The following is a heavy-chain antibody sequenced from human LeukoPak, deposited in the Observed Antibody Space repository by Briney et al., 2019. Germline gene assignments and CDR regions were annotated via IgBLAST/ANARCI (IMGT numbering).Heavy chain of an antibody. CDR1: GYTFTTYY. CDR2: INPTSGST. Sequence: ASVKVSCKTSGYTFTTYYMLWVRQAPGQGLEWMGMINPTSGSTNYAQKLQGRVTMIRDTSTSTVYMELSSLKSEDTAVYYCVKGGSSTWHPSDLWGRGTLVTVSS. D-gene: IGHD2-2*01. V-gene: IGHV1-46*03. CDR3: VKGGSSTWHPSDL. J-gene: IGHJ2*01.